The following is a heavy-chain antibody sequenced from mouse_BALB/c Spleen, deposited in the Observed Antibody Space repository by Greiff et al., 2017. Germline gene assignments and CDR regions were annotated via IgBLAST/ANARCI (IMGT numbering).Heavy chain of an antibody. D-gene: IGHD1-1*01. J-gene: IGHJ4*01. CDR2: INPSNGGT. Sequence: QVHVKQSGAELVKPGASVKLSCKASGYTFTSYYMYWVKQRPGQGLEWIGEINPSNGGTNFNEKFKSKATLTVDKSSSTAYMQLSSLTSEDSAVYYCTRVTTVVDYAMDYWGQGTSVTVSS. V-gene: IGHV1S81*02. CDR3: TRVTTVVDYAMDY. CDR1: GYTFTSYY.